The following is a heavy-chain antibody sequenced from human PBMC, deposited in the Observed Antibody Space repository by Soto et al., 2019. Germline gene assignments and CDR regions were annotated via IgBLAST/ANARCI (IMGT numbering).Heavy chain of an antibody. Sequence: QVQLVQSGAEVKKPGASVKVSCKASGYTFTGYYMHWVRQAPGQGLEWMGWIDPNSGGTNYGQKFQGWVTMTRDTSISTAYMELSMLRCDDTAVYYCAREQRWLQSGYYGMDVWGQWTTVTVSS. D-gene: IGHD5-12*01. CDR2: IDPNSGGT. V-gene: IGHV1-2*04. CDR3: AREQRWLQSGYYGMDV. J-gene: IGHJ6*02. CDR1: GYTFTGYY.